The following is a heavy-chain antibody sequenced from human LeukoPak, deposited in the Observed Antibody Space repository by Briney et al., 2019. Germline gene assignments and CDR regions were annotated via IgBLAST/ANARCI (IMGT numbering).Heavy chain of an antibody. D-gene: IGHD4-11*01. Sequence: GGSLRLSCAASGFTFSDYYMSWIRQAPGKGLEWVSAISGSGGSTYYADSVKGRFTISRDNSKNTLYLQMNSLRAEDTAVYYCAKAVTTVHYYYMDVWGKGTTVTVSS. CDR3: AKAVTTVHYYYMDV. J-gene: IGHJ6*03. CDR1: GFTFSDYY. V-gene: IGHV3-23*01. CDR2: ISGSGGST.